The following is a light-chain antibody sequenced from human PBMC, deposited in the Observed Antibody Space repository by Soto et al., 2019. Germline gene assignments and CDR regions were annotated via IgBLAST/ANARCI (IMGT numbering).Light chain of an antibody. Sequence: AIQMTQSPSSLSASVGDRVTITCRASQGIRNDLGWYQQKPGKAPKLLNYAASSLQSGVPSRFSGSGSGTDFTITISSLQPEDFATYYCLQDYNYPRTFGQGTKVDIK. V-gene: IGKV1-6*01. CDR2: AAS. CDR3: LQDYNYPRT. CDR1: QGIRND. J-gene: IGKJ1*01.